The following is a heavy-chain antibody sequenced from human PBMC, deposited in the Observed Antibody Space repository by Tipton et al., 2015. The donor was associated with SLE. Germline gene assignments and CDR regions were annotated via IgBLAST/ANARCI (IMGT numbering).Heavy chain of an antibody. CDR2: ISGSGGST. CDR1: GFTFGSYA. V-gene: IGHV3-23*01. Sequence: SLRLSCAASGFTFGSYAMSWVRQAPGKGLEWVSAISGSGGSTYYADSVKGRFTISRDNSKNTLYLQMNSLRAEDTAVYYCTKDVDTAMVPYYYYGMDVWGQGTTVTVSS. D-gene: IGHD5-18*01. CDR3: TKDVDTAMVPYYYYGMDV. J-gene: IGHJ6*02.